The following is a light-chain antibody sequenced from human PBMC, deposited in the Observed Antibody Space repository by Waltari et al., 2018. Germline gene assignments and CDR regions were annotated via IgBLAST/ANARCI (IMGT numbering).Light chain of an antibody. V-gene: IGLV2-14*03. Sequence: QSALAQPASVSGSPGQSITISCPGTSSDVGGYNYVSWYQQHPGKAPKLMIYDVSNRPSGVSNHFSGSKSGNTASLTISGLQAEDEADYYCSSYTSSITDVFGTGTKVTVL. CDR1: SSDVGGYNY. CDR2: DVS. CDR3: SSYTSSITDV. J-gene: IGLJ1*01.